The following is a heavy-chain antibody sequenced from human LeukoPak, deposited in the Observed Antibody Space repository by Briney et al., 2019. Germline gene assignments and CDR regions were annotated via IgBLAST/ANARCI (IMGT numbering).Heavy chain of an antibody. V-gene: IGHV3-30-3*01. CDR2: ISYDGSTK. CDR1: GFTFSSYA. J-gene: IGHJ4*02. CDR3: ARDRFFLDY. D-gene: IGHD3-3*01. Sequence: PGRSLRLSCAASGFTFSSYAMHWVRQAPGKGLEWVAFISYDGSTKYYADSVKGRFTVSRDNSKNTLYLQMNSLRAEDTAVYYCARDRFFLDYWGQGTLVTVSS.